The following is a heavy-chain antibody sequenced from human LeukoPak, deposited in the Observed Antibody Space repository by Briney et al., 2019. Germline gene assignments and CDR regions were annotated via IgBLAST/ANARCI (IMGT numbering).Heavy chain of an antibody. D-gene: IGHD6-13*01. CDR2: IIGSGGNT. CDR1: GFTVSSNY. J-gene: IGHJ4*02. V-gene: IGHV3-23*01. CDR3: AKPLTAATGSDFDH. Sequence: GGSLRLSCAASGFTVSSNYMSWVRQAPGKGLEWVSAIIGSGGNTYYADSVKGRFTISRDNSKNTLYLQLNSVRAEDTAVYYCAKPLTAATGSDFDHWGQGTLVTVSS.